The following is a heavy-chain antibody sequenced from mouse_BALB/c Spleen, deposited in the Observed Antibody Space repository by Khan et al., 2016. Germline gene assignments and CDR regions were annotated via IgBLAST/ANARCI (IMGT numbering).Heavy chain of an antibody. CDR2: IDPPNGNT. Sequence: VRLQQSGAELVKSGATVKLSCTASGLTIKDTYMHWLKQWPEQGLKWMGRIDPPNGNTKDDPKIQGKTTITANTSSITAYMMPSSRTAEDTTDYYCATMACWWGQATTLTVSS. CDR3: ATMACW. V-gene: IGHV14-3*02. J-gene: IGHJ2*01. CDR1: GLTIKDTY.